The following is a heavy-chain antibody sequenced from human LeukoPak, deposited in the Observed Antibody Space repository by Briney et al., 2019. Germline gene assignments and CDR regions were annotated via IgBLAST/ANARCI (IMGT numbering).Heavy chain of an antibody. Sequence: GGSLRLSCEASGFAFSSHGMSWVRLAPGKGLEWVSFISGGDGSSYYADSVKGRFTISKDNSKSTLYLQMNSLRAEETAIYYCATITWRLGRSFDSWGQGTLVTVSS. J-gene: IGHJ4*02. CDR3: ATITWRLGRSFDS. D-gene: IGHD5-24*01. CDR2: ISGGDGSS. V-gene: IGHV3-23*01. CDR1: GFAFSSHG.